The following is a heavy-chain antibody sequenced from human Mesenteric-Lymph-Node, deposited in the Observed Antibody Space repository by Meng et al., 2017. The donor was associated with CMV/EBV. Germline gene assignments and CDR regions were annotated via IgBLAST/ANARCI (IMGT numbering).Heavy chain of an antibody. V-gene: IGHV4-34*01. J-gene: IGHJ4*02. Sequence: GSLRLSCAVYGGSFSGYYWSWIRQPPGKGLEWIGEINHSGSTNYIPSLKSRVTISVDTSKNQFSLRLSSVTAADTAVYYCARISSKSSRDYDYIWGTYRRNYYFDYWGQGTLVTVSS. CDR3: ARISSKSSRDYDYIWGTYRRNYYFDY. CDR2: INHSGST. CDR1: GGSFSGYY. D-gene: IGHD3-16*02.